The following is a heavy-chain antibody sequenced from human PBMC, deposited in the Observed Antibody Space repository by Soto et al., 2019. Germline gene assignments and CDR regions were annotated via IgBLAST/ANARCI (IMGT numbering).Heavy chain of an antibody. J-gene: IGHJ3*02. CDR3: ARAYSDAFDI. Sequence: QVHLVESGGGLVKPGGSLRLSCAASGFTFRDYYMSWIRQAPGTGLEWVSYISSSGTGIYYPDSVKGRFTISRDNAKNSLYLQMNSLRGEDTAVYYCARAYSDAFDIWGQGTMVTVSS. CDR2: ISSSGTGI. CDR1: GFTFRDYY. V-gene: IGHV3-11*01. D-gene: IGHD2-15*01.